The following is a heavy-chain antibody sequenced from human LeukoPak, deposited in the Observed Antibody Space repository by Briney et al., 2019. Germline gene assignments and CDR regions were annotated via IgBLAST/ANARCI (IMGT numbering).Heavy chain of an antibody. V-gene: IGHV1-3*01. CDR2: INAGNGNT. D-gene: IGHD3-10*01. CDR3: ARESLLWFGEFDP. Sequence: ASMTVSCKASGYTFTSYAMHWVRQAPGQRLEWMGWINAGNGNTKYSQKFQGRVTITRDTSASTAYMELSSLRSEDTAVYYCARESLLWFGEFDPWGQGTLVTVSS. CDR1: GYTFTSYA. J-gene: IGHJ5*02.